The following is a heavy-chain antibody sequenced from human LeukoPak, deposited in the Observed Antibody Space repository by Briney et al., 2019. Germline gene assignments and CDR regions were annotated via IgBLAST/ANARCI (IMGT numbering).Heavy chain of an antibody. CDR3: ARVGYCSGGSCYNWFDP. CDR1: GGSISSYY. D-gene: IGHD2-15*01. V-gene: IGHV4-39*07. Sequence: PSETLSLTCTVSGGSISSYYWGWIRQPPGKGLEWIGSIYYSGSTYYNPSLKSRVTISVDTSKNQFSLKLSSVTAADTAVYYCARVGYCSGGSCYNWFDPWGQGTLVTVSS. J-gene: IGHJ5*02. CDR2: IYYSGST.